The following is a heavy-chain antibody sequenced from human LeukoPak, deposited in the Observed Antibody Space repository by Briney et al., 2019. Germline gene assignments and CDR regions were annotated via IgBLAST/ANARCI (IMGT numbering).Heavy chain of an antibody. D-gene: IGHD2-21*02. Sequence: SETLSLTCTVSGGSISSGGYYWSWIRQHPGKGLEWIGSIYYSGSTYYNPSLKSRVTISVDTSKNQFSLKLSSVTTADTAVYYCARAYCGGDCYSDVWGKGTTVTVSS. CDR3: ARAYCGGDCYSDV. CDR2: IYYSGST. V-gene: IGHV4-39*07. CDR1: GGSISSGGYY. J-gene: IGHJ6*04.